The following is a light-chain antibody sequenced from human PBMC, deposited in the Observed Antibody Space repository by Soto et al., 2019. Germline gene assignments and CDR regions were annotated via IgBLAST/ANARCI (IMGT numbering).Light chain of an antibody. CDR2: WAS. V-gene: IGKV4-1*01. Sequence: DIVMTQSPDSLAVSLGERATINCKSSQSVFYSPKNKNYLAWYQQKPGQPTKLLIYWASTRESGVPDRFSGSGSGTDFTLTISSLQAEDVAVYYCQQYYATPLTFGPGTKVDIK. CDR1: QSVFYSPKNKNY. CDR3: QQYYATPLT. J-gene: IGKJ3*01.